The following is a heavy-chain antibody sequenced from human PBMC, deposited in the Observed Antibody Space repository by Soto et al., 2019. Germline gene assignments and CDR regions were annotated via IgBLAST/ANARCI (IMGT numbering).Heavy chain of an antibody. J-gene: IGHJ4*02. CDR2: ISYDGSNN. D-gene: IGHD5-18*01. CDR1: GFTFSSYS. V-gene: IGHV3-30*03. CDR3: SRGRRGYSYGHEFDY. Sequence: QVQLVESGGGVVQPGRSLRLSCAASGFTFSSYSMHWVRQAPGKGLEWVAVISYDGSNNYYADSVKGRFTISRDNSKNTLYLQMNSLRAEDTAVYYCSRGRRGYSYGHEFDYWGQGTLVTVS.